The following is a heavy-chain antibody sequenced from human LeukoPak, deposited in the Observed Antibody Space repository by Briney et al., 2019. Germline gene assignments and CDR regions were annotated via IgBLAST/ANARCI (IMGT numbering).Heavy chain of an antibody. CDR3: ALSSQWPSWVY. J-gene: IGHJ4*02. Sequence: PGGSLRLSCVVSGFTFSSYAMSWVRQAPGKGLEWVSAISGSGGSTYYADSVKGRFTISRDNSKNTLYLQMNSLRAEDTAVYYCALSSQWPSWVYWGQGTLVTVSS. CDR2: ISGSGGST. V-gene: IGHV3-23*01. CDR1: GFTFSSYA. D-gene: IGHD6-19*01.